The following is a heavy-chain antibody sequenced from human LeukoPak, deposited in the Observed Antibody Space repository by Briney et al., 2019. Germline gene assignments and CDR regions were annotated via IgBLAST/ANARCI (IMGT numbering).Heavy chain of an antibody. CDR3: ARHVRFLEWLSSYYFDY. CDR2: IYYSGTT. Sequence: PSETLSLTCTDSGGTISSSSYYWGWIRQPPGKGLEWIGSIYYSGTTYYNPSLKSRVTISVDTSKSQFSLRLTSVTAADTAVYYCARHVRFLEWLSSYYFDYWGQGTLVTVSS. D-gene: IGHD3-3*01. J-gene: IGHJ4*02. V-gene: IGHV4-39*01. CDR1: GGTISSSSYY.